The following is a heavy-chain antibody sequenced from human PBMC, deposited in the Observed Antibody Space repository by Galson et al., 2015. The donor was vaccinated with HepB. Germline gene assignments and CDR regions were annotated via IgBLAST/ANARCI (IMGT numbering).Heavy chain of an antibody. V-gene: IGHV1-18*04. J-gene: IGHJ6*02. CDR3: ARDLVVVGGTFGYYYYGMDV. CDR1: GYTFTSYG. CDR2: ISAYNGNT. Sequence: SCKASGYTFTSYGISWARQAPGQGLEWMGWISAYNGNTNYAQKFQGRVTVTTDTSTSTAYMELGSLRSDDTAVYYCARDLVVVGGTFGYYYYGMDVWGQGTTVTVSS. D-gene: IGHD1-26*01.